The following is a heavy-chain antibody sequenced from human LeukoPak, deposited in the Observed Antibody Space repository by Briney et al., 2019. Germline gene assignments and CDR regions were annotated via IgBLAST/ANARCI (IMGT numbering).Heavy chain of an antibody. CDR1: GGSISSSSYY. Sequence: PSETLSLTCTVSGGSISSSSYYWGWIRQPPGKGLEWIGEINHSGSTNYNPSLKSRVTISVDTSKNQFSLKLSSVTAADTAVYYCARGARYCTNGVCYRYWFDPWGQGTLVTVSS. CDR2: INHSGST. J-gene: IGHJ5*02. CDR3: ARGARYCTNGVCYRYWFDP. D-gene: IGHD2-8*01. V-gene: IGHV4-39*07.